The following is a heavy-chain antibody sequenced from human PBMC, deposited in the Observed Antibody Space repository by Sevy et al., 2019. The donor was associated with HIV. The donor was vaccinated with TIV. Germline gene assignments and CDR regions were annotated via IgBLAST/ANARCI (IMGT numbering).Heavy chain of an antibody. CDR1: GFTFSDHY. CDR2: TRNKANSYTT. J-gene: IGHJ6*02. Sequence: GGSLRLSCAASGFTFSDHYMDWVRHAPGKGLEWVGRTRNKANSYTTKYAASVKGRFTISRDDSKNSLYLQMNSLKTEDTAVYYCARASRRDYYYGMDVWGQGTTVTVSS. CDR3: ARASRRDYYYGMDV. V-gene: IGHV3-72*01.